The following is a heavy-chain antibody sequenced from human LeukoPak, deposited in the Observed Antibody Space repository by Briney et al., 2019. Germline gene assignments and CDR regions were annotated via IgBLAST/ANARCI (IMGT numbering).Heavy chain of an antibody. Sequence: PSETLSLTCDVSGGSIDSTNWWNWVRPPPGKGLEWIGYIYYSGSTYYNPSLKSRVTISVDTSKNQFSLKLSSVTAADTAVYYCARDLLNEGNHLDYWGQGTLVTVSS. D-gene: IGHD4-23*01. CDR2: IYYSGST. CDR3: ARDLLNEGNHLDY. J-gene: IGHJ4*02. CDR1: GGSIDSTNW. V-gene: IGHV4-30-4*08.